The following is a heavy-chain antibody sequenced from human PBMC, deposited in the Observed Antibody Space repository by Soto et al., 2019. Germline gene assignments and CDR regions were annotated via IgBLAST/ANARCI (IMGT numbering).Heavy chain of an antibody. J-gene: IGHJ4*02. CDR1: GGSFIIGGYS. V-gene: IGHV4-30-2*01. CDR2: SYVSGSS. CDR3: ARGMVRGVLDY. D-gene: IGHD3-10*01. Sequence: KTSETLSLTCAVSGGSFIIGGYSWTCIRQPPGKGLEWIGYSYVSGSSYYNPSLESRVTISVDGSKNQFSLQLRSVTAADTAVYYCARGMVRGVLDYWGQGALVTVSS.